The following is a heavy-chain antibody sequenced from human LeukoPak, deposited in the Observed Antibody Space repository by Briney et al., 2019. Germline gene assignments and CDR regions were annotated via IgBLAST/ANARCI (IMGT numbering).Heavy chain of an antibody. CDR3: ARESYDILTGYYYFDY. CDR2: IYYSGST. CDR1: GGSISSGDYY. J-gene: IGHJ4*02. V-gene: IGHV4-30-4*01. D-gene: IGHD3-9*01. Sequence: SETLSLTCTVSGGSISSGDYYWSWIRQPPGKGLEWLGYIYYSGSTYYNPSLKSRVTISVDTSKNQFSLKLSSVTAADTAVYYCARESYDILTGYYYFDYWGQGTLVTVSS.